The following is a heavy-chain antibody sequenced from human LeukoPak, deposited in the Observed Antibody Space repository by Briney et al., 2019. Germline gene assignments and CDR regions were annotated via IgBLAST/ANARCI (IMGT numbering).Heavy chain of an antibody. Sequence: GSLRLSCAASGFTFSSYAMSWVRQAPGKGLEWVSAISGSGGSTYYADSVKGRFTISRDNSKNTLYLQMNSLRAEDTAVYYCAKDQGDYVWGSYPVDAFDIWGQGTMVTVSS. CDR3: AKDQGDYVWGSYPVDAFDI. D-gene: IGHD3-16*02. CDR1: GFTFSSYA. CDR2: ISGSGGST. J-gene: IGHJ3*02. V-gene: IGHV3-23*01.